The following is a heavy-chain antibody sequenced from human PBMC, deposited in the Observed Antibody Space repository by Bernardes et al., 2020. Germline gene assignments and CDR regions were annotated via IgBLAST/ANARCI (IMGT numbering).Heavy chain of an antibody. J-gene: IGHJ6*04. V-gene: IGHV1-18*01. D-gene: IGHD2-2*01. Sequence: ASVKVSCKASGYTFTSYGISWVRQAPGQGLEWMGWISAYNGNTNYAQKLQGRVTMTTDTSTSTAYMELRSLRSDDTAVYYCARDGVVVPAASGVDYYYYGMDVWGKGTTVTVSS. CDR1: GYTFTSYG. CDR2: ISAYNGNT. CDR3: ARDGVVVPAASGVDYYYYGMDV.